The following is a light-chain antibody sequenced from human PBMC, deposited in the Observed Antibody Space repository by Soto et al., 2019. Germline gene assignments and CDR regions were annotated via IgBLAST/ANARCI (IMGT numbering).Light chain of an antibody. CDR3: QQYNNWIT. V-gene: IGKV3-15*01. Sequence: EIVMTQSPATLSVSPGERATLSCRASQSVSSNLSWYQQKPGQAPRLLIYGASTRATGIPSRFSGSGSVTEFTLTISRLQSEDSAVYYCQQYNNWITFGQGTRLEIK. J-gene: IGKJ5*01. CDR2: GAS. CDR1: QSVSSN.